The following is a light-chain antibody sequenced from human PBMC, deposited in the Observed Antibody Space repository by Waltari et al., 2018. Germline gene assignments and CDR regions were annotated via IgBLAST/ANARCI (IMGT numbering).Light chain of an antibody. CDR1: KRISRW. CDR2: KAS. CDR3: QQYNSYSRT. Sequence: DIQMTQSPSTMSASVGDRVTITCRASKRISRWLAWYQQKPGKAPKLLIYKASSLESGVPSRFSGSGSGTEFTLTISSLQPDDFATYYCQQYNSYSRTFGQGTKVEIK. V-gene: IGKV1-5*03. J-gene: IGKJ1*01.